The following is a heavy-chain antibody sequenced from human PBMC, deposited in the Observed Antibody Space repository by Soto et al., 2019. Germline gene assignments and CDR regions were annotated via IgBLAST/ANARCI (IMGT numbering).Heavy chain of an antibody. CDR1: GYTFTGYY. CDR3: ARTRPPTPMVRGVYYYYYGMDV. D-gene: IGHD3-10*01. CDR2: INPNSGGT. J-gene: IGHJ6*02. V-gene: IGHV1-2*04. Sequence: ASVKVSCKASGYTFTGYYMHWVRQAPGQGLEWMGWINPNSGGTNYAQKFQGWVTMTRDTSISTAYMELSRLRSNDTAVYYCARTRPPTPMVRGVYYYYYGMDVWGQGTTVTVSS.